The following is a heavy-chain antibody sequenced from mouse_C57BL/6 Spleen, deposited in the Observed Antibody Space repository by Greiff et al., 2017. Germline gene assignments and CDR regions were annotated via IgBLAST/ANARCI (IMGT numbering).Heavy chain of an antibody. J-gene: IGHJ4*01. CDR3: YYYALDY. D-gene: IGHD1-3*01. CDR2: IGPGSGST. V-gene: IGHV1-77*01. Sequence: QVQLQQSGAELVKPGASVKISCKASGYTFTDYYINWVKQRPGQGLEWIGKIGPGSGSTYYNEKFKGKATLTADKSSSTAYMQLSSLHARPGEGKGIYYYALDYWGQGTSVTVSS. CDR1: GYTFTDYY.